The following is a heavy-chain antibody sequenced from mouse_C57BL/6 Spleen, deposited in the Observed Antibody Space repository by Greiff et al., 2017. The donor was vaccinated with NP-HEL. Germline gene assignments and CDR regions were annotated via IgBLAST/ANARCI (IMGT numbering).Heavy chain of an antibody. CDR3: AKRGYGSNYDAMDY. CDR2: IWGGGGT. V-gene: IGHV2-9*01. Sequence: VMLVESGPGLVAPSQSLSITCTVSGFSLTSYGVDWVRQPPGKGLEWLGVIWGGGGTNYNSALMSRLSLSKDNSKSQVFLKMNSLQTDDTAMYYCAKRGYGSNYDAMDYGGQGTSVTVSS. J-gene: IGHJ4*01. D-gene: IGHD1-1*01. CDR1: GFSLTSYG.